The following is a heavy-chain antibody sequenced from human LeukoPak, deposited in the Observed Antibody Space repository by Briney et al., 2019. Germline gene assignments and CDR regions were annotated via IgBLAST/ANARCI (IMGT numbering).Heavy chain of an antibody. CDR1: GFTFSSYW. J-gene: IGHJ4*02. Sequence: GGSLRLSCAASGFTFSSYWMHWVRQAPGKGLVWVSRINTDGSSTSYADSVKGRFTISRDNAKNTLYLQMNSLRAEDTAVYYCAREGATVTLDYWGQGTLVTVSS. D-gene: IGHD4-17*01. CDR3: AREGATVTLDY. V-gene: IGHV3-74*01. CDR2: INTDGSST.